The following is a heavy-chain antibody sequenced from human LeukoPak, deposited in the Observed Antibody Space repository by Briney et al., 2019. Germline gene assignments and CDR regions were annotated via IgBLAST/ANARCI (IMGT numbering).Heavy chain of an antibody. CDR3: ARALCGGDCYGENLFDP. Sequence: PSETLSLTCTVSGGSISSSSYYWGWIRQPPGKGLEWIGSIYYSGSTYYNLSVKSRVIISVDTSKNQFSLKLSSVTAADTAVYYCARALCGGDCYGENLFDPWGQGTLVTVSS. V-gene: IGHV4-39*01. D-gene: IGHD2-21*02. J-gene: IGHJ5*02. CDR1: GGSISSSSYY. CDR2: IYYSGST.